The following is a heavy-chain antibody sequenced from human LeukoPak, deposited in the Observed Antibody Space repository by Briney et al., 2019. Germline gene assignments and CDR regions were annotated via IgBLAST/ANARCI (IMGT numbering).Heavy chain of an antibody. CDR1: GFTFSSYA. V-gene: IGHV4-59*01. CDR2: IYYTGST. J-gene: IGHJ4*02. Sequence: PGGSLRLSCAASGFTFSSYAMSWVRQPPGKGLEWIGYIYYTGSTNSNPSLKSRVTISVDTSKNQFSLRLTSVTAADTAVYYCARGYYYDYSGPDFDYWGQGTLVTVSS. CDR3: ARGYYYDYSGPDFDY. D-gene: IGHD3-22*01.